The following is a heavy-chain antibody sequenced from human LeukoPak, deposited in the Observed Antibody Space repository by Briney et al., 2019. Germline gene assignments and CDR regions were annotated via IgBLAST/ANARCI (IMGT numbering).Heavy chain of an antibody. CDR2: IYSGGST. CDR1: GFTVSSNY. CDR3: ARSVATTDWYFGL. V-gene: IGHV3-53*01. Sequence: PGGSLRLSCAASGFTVSSNYMSWVRQAPGKGLEWVSVIYSGGSTYYADSVKGRFTISRDNSKNTLYLQMNSLRAEDTAVYYCARSVATTDWYFGLWGRGTLVTVSS. J-gene: IGHJ2*01. D-gene: IGHD5-24*01.